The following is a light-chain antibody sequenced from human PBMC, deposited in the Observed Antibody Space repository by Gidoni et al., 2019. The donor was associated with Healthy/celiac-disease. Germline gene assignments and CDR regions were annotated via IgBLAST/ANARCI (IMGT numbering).Light chain of an antibody. CDR3: QQYSTYSPT. V-gene: IGKV1-5*03. CDR2: KAS. Sequence: DIQMTQSPSTLSASVGDRVTVTCRASQSIDTWVDWYQQKPGKAPNLLIYKASTLESGVPSRFSGSGSGTEFTLTISSLQPDYFATYYCQQYSTYSPTFXXXTKVEIK. CDR1: QSIDTW. J-gene: IGKJ1*01.